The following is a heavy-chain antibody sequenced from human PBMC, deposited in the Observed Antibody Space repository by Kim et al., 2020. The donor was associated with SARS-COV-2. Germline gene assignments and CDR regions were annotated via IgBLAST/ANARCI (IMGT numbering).Heavy chain of an antibody. Sequence: SCAASGFTFSSYDMHWVRQATGNGLEWVSAIGTAGDTYYPGSVKGRFTISRAHAKNSLYLQMNSLRAGDTAVYYCARTPTRIAAAGNDYYYYYRM. D-gene: IGHD6-13*01. CDR1: GFTFSSYD. CDR2: IGTAGDT. CDR3: ARTPTRIAAAGNDYYYYYRM. J-gene: IGHJ6*01. V-gene: IGHV3-13*01.